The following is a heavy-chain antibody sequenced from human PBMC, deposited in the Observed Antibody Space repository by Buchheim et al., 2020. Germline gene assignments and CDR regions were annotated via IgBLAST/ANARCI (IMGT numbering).Heavy chain of an antibody. CDR3: AGAWGGGFLESGYGMDV. Sequence: QVQLQQWGAGLLKPSETLSLTCAVYGGSFSGYYWSWIRQPPGKGLEWIGEINHSGSTNYNPSLKSRVTISVDTSKNQFSLKLSSVTAADTAVYYCAGAWGGGFLESGYGMDVWGQGTT. V-gene: IGHV4-34*01. CDR2: INHSGST. D-gene: IGHD3-3*01. J-gene: IGHJ6*02. CDR1: GGSFSGYY.